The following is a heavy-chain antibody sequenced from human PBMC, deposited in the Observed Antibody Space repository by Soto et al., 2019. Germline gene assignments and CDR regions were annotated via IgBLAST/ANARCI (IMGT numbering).Heavy chain of an antibody. CDR1: GVTFSSYA. J-gene: IGHJ4*02. V-gene: IGHV1-69*13. CDR2: IIPIFGTA. Sequence: SVKVSCKASGVTFSSYAISWVRQAPGQGLEWMGGIIPIFGTANYAQKFQGRVTITADESTSTAYMELSSLRSEDTAVYYCARGRAGQQLDLDYWGQGTLVTVSS. CDR3: ARGRAGQQLDLDY. D-gene: IGHD6-13*01.